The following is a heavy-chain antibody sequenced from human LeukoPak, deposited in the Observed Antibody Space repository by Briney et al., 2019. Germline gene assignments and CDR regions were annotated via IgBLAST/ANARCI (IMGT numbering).Heavy chain of an antibody. CDR1: GFTFSSSW. V-gene: IGHV3-7*01. Sequence: PGGSLRLSCATSGFTFSSSWMSWVRQAPGKGLECVANIKEDGREKYYVDSVKGRFTISRDNAKNSLYLQMSNLRAEDTAVYYCARGGRPDYWGQGTLVTVSS. CDR3: ARGGRPDY. CDR2: IKEDGREK. D-gene: IGHD3-10*01. J-gene: IGHJ4*02.